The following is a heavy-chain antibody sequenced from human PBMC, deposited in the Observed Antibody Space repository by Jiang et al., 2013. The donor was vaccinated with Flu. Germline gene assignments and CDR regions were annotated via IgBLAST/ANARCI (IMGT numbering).Heavy chain of an antibody. CDR2: ISSSNYI. V-gene: IGHV3-21*01. CDR1: GFTFSGYS. J-gene: IGHJ5*02. CDR3: AREVWFDP. Sequence: VQLVESGGGLVKPGESLRLSCAASGFTFSGYSMNWVRQAPGKGLEWVSSISSSNYIYYADSVKGRFTISRDKAKNSLYLQMDRLRAEDTAVYYCAREVWFDPWGQGNPGHRLL.